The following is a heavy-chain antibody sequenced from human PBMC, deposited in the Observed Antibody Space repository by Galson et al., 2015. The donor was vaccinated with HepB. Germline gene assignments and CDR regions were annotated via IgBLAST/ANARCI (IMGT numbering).Heavy chain of an antibody. D-gene: IGHD3-22*01. Sequence: SVKVPCKASGGTFSSYAISWVRQAPGQGLEWMGGIIPIFGTANYAQKFQGRVTITADESTSTAYMELSSLRSEDTAVYYCARESRADSSDLYGMDVWGQGTTVTVSS. CDR1: GGTFSSYA. CDR2: IIPIFGTA. J-gene: IGHJ6*02. CDR3: ARESRADSSDLYGMDV. V-gene: IGHV1-69*13.